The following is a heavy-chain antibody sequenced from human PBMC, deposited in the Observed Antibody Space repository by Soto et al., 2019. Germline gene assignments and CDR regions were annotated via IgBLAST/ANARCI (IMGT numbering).Heavy chain of an antibody. Sequence: QVQVVQSGAEVKKPGASVKVSCKASGYSFSTYSMHWVRQAPGQGLEWMGWINGDNGNTRYSQKFKDRVSMSRDTPASTGYMELSSLRSEDTAVYYCARGKGMEENYYYHGMDVWGPGTKVIVAS. D-gene: IGHD1-1*01. J-gene: IGHJ6*02. CDR3: ARGKGMEENYYYHGMDV. CDR1: GYSFSTYS. V-gene: IGHV1-3*01. CDR2: INGDNGNT.